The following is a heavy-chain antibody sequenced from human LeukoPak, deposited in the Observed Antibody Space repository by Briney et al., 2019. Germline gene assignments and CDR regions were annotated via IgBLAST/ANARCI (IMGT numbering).Heavy chain of an antibody. CDR2: IKQDGSEK. CDR3: ARGWNYAFRFDY. Sequence: PGGSLRLSCAASEFPFSDYRMTWVRQAPGKGLEWVAHIKQDGSEKYYVDSVKGRFTISRDNAKNLVYLQMNSLRAEDTAVYFCARGWNYAFRFDYWGQGALVSVSS. CDR1: EFPFSDYR. J-gene: IGHJ4*02. V-gene: IGHV3-7*01. D-gene: IGHD1-7*01.